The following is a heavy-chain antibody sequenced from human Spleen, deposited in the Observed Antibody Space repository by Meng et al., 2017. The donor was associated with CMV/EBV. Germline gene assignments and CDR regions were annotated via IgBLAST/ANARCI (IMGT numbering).Heavy chain of an antibody. D-gene: IGHD3-3*01. V-gene: IGHV1-2*02. Sequence: ASVKVSCKASGYTFTDNYLHWVRQAPGQGLEWVGWVRPKSGGTNYSQKFQGRVTMTRDTSMRTAYMELRRLSSDDTAVYFCAREFYFFGSNYYPHYFDSWGQGTLVTVSS. CDR1: GYTFTDNY. J-gene: IGHJ4*02. CDR2: VRPKSGGT. CDR3: AREFYFFGSNYYPHYFDS.